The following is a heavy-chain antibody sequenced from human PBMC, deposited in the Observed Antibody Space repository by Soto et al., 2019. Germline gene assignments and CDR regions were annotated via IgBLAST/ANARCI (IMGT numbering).Heavy chain of an antibody. Sequence: QVQLVESGGGLVEPRGSLRLSCAASGFTFSDYYMSWIRQAPGKGLEWLSYISSSGATIYYVDSVKGRFTISRDNAKKSLYLQMDSLRAEDTAVYYCARDGVLAPGPIDYWGPEPWSPSPQ. CDR1: GFTFSDYY. D-gene: IGHD3-3*01. V-gene: IGHV3-11*01. CDR2: ISSSGATI. J-gene: IGHJ4*01. CDR3: ARDGVLAPGPIDY.